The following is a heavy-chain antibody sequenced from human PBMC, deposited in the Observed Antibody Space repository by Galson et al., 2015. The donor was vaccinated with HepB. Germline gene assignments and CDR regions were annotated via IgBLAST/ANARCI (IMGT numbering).Heavy chain of an antibody. CDR3: ASRIATAGDDY. V-gene: IGHV3-48*01. Sequence: SLRLSCAASGFTFSSYPMNWVRQAPGKGLEWLSYISIGSTTIYYADSVKGRFTISRDNAKNSLYLQMNNLRAEDTAVYYCASRIATAGDDYCGHSTLVTASS. CDR2: ISIGSTTI. J-gene: IGHJ4*01. D-gene: IGHD6-25*01. CDR1: GFTFSSYP.